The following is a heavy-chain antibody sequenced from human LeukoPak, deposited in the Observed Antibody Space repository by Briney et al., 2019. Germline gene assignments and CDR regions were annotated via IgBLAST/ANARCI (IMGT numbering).Heavy chain of an antibody. V-gene: IGHV1-18*04. CDR1: GYTFTSYG. Sequence: GASVKVSCTASGYTFTSYGISWVRQAPGQGLEWMGWISAYNGNTNYAQKLQGRVTMTTDTSTSTAYMELRSLRSDDTAVYYCARDKGAPMVRGVYGMDVWGKGTTVTVSS. CDR3: ARDKGAPMVRGVYGMDV. J-gene: IGHJ6*04. CDR2: ISAYNGNT. D-gene: IGHD3-10*01.